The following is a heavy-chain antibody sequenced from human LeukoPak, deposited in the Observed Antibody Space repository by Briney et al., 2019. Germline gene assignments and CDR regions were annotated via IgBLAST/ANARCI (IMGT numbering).Heavy chain of an antibody. V-gene: IGHV3-23*01. J-gene: IGHJ3*02. Sequence: GGSLRLSCAASGFTFSSYAMSWVRQAPGKGLEWVSAISGSGGSTYYADSVKGRFTISRDNSKNTLYLQMNSLRAEDTAVYYCAKLKYYYDSSGSPEAFDIWGQGTMVTVSS. D-gene: IGHD3-22*01. CDR1: GFTFSSYA. CDR3: AKLKYYYDSSGSPEAFDI. CDR2: ISGSGGST.